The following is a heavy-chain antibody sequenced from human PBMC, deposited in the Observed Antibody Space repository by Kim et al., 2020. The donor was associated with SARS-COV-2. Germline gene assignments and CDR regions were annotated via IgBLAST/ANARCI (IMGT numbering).Heavy chain of an antibody. Sequence: SETLSLTCTVSGGSVSSGSYYWSWIRQPPGKGLEWIGYIYYSGSTNYNPSLKSRVTISVDTSKNQFSLKLSSVTAADTAVYYCARGGVAAAGFLFDYWGQGTLVTVSS. D-gene: IGHD6-13*01. CDR3: ARGGVAAAGFLFDY. J-gene: IGHJ4*02. V-gene: IGHV4-61*01. CDR2: IYYSGST. CDR1: GGSVSSGSYY.